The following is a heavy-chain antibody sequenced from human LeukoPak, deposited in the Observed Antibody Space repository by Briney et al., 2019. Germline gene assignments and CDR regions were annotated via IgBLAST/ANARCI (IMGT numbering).Heavy chain of an antibody. Sequence: GGSLRLSCAASGFTFSSYAMSWVRQAPGKGLEWVSSISISGYTTYYADSVKGRFTISRDNSKNTLYLQMNSLRAEDTAVYYCAKGVVVVAAKYYFDYWGQGTLVTVSS. J-gene: IGHJ4*02. CDR2: ISISGYTT. D-gene: IGHD2-15*01. CDR1: GFTFSSYA. CDR3: AKGVVVVAAKYYFDY. V-gene: IGHV3-23*01.